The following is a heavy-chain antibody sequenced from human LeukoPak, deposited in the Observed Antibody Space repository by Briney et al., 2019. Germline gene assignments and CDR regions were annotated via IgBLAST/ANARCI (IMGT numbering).Heavy chain of an antibody. D-gene: IGHD6-19*01. Sequence: GRSLRLSCVASGFTFDDYAMHWVRQVPGKGLEWVSGISWDSARVAYAEPVKGRFTISRDNAKNSLYLQMNSLRPEDTALYYCTRDMEAVLRDRENWFDPWGQQVQGTVS. CDR3: TRDMEAVLRDRENWFDP. CDR2: ISWDSARV. J-gene: IGHJ5*02. V-gene: IGHV3-9*01. CDR1: GFTFDDYA.